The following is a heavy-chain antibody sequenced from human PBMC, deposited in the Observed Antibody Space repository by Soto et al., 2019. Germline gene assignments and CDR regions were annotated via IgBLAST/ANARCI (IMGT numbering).Heavy chain of an antibody. J-gene: IGHJ6*03. V-gene: IGHV4-39*01. CDR2: IYYSGST. CDR3: ARLSGDFWSGYYTWYYYYYMDV. CDR1: GVSISSSSYY. D-gene: IGHD3-3*01. Sequence: SETLSLTCTVSGVSISSSSYYWGWIRQPPGKGLEWIGSIYYSGSTYYNPSLKSRVTISVDTSKNQFSLKLSSVTAADTAVYYCARLSGDFWSGYYTWYYYYYMDVWGKGTTVT.